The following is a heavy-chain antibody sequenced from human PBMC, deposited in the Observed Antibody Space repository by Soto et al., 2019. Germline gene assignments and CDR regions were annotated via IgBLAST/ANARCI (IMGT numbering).Heavy chain of an antibody. CDR1: GYTFTSYG. V-gene: IGHV1-18*01. CDR3: PRDERPLGEYSSSS. J-gene: IGHJ5*02. D-gene: IGHD6-6*01. Sequence: GASVKVSCKASGYTFTSYGISWVRQAPGQGLEWMGWISAYNGNTNYAQKLQGRVTMTTDTSTSTAYMELRSLRSDDTAVYYCPRDERPLGEYSSSSWGQGTLVTVSS. CDR2: ISAYNGNT.